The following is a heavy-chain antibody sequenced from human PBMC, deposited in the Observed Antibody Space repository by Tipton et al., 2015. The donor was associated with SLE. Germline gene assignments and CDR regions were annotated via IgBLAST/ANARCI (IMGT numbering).Heavy chain of an antibody. V-gene: IGHV4-59*01. J-gene: IGHJ4*02. CDR3: ARVPGSSGLDY. CDR2: IYYSGST. CDR1: GGSISSYY. D-gene: IGHD3-22*01. Sequence: TLSLTCTVSGGSISSYYWSWIRQPPGKGLEWIGYIYYSGSTNYNPSLKSRVTISVDTSKNQFSLKLSSVTAADTAVCYCARVPGSSGLDYWGQGTLVTVSS.